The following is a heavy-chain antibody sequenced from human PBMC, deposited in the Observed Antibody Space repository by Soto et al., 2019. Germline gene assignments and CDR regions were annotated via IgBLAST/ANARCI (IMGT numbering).Heavy chain of an antibody. D-gene: IGHD7-27*01. CDR3: ARVLTGDRNLYFDY. J-gene: IGHJ4*02. CDR1: GFTFSSYW. V-gene: IGHV3-7*01. CDR2: IKAAGSEK. Sequence: GGSLSLSRASSGFTFSSYWMSWVRQAPGKGLEWVANIKAAGSEKYYVDSVKGRFTISRDNAKNSLYLQMNSRRAEDTAVYYCARVLTGDRNLYFDYWGQGTLVTVSS.